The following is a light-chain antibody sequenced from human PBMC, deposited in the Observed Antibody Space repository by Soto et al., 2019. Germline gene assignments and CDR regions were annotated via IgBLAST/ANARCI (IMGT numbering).Light chain of an antibody. CDR3: AAWDDSLNGFYV. Sequence: QSALTQPPSASGTPGQRVTISCSGSSSNIGSNTVNWYQQLPGTAPKLLIYSNNQRPSGVPDRFSGSKSGTSASLAISGLQSEDEADYYCAAWDDSLNGFYVFGTGTKLTV. CDR2: SNN. V-gene: IGLV1-44*01. CDR1: SSNIGSNT. J-gene: IGLJ1*01.